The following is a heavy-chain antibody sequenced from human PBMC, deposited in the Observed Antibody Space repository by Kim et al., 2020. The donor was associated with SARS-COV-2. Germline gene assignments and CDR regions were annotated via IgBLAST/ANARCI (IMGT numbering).Heavy chain of an antibody. D-gene: IGHD4-17*01. CDR2: IKSKTDGGTT. V-gene: IGHV3-15*01. J-gene: IGHJ4*02. CDR1: GFTFSNAW. Sequence: GGSLRLSCAASGFTFSNAWMSWVHQAPGKGLEWVGRIKSKTDGGTTDYAAPVKGRFTISRDDSKNTLYLQMNSLKTEDTAVYYCTTDYGDYGGGSVYWGQGTLVTVSS. CDR3: TTDYGDYGGGSVY.